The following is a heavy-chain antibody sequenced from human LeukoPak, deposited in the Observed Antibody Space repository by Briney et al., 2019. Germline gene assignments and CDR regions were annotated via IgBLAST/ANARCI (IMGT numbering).Heavy chain of an antibody. Sequence: GGSLRLSCAASGFTFSSYAMHWVRQAPGKGQEWVAVISYDGSNKYYADSVKGRFTISRDNSKNTLYLQMNSLRAEDTAVYYCARDKGIDGYILQHFWGQGTLVTVSS. CDR2: ISYDGSNK. V-gene: IGHV3-30-3*01. J-gene: IGHJ4*02. D-gene: IGHD5-24*01. CDR3: ARDKGIDGYILQHF. CDR1: GFTFSSYA.